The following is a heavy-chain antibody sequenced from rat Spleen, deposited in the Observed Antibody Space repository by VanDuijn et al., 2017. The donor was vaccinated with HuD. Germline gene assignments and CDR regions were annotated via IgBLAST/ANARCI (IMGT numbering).Heavy chain of an antibody. Sequence: EVQLVESGGGLVQPGRSLKLSCAASGFIFSDYYVAWVRQDQTKGPEWVATINFDGTSTFYRNSVRARFTISRDNSKITLYLQVDSLKSENTATYYCARHGRGKTTYYYVMDAWGQGASVTVSS. CDR1: GFIFSDYY. CDR2: INFDGTST. V-gene: IGHV5-29*01. J-gene: IGHJ4*01. D-gene: IGHD4-5*01. CDR3: ARHGRGKTTYYYVMDA.